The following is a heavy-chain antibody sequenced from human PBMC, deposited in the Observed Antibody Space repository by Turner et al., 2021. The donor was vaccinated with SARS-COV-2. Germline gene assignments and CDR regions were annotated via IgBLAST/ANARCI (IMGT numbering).Heavy chain of an antibody. V-gene: IGHV1-2*07. CDR1: GYTFTAYY. CDR2: ISPHSGDT. Sequence: QVHLVQSGAEVRKPGASVKVPCNASGYTFTAYYIHWLRQAPGQGPEWMGCISPHSGDTNYSHKSQGRVTITRDTSINTAYMELSRLRSDDTAVYYCAREGGFSYDHDTFRMWGQGTMVTVSS. J-gene: IGHJ3*02. D-gene: IGHD3-16*01. CDR3: AREGGFSYDHDTFRM.